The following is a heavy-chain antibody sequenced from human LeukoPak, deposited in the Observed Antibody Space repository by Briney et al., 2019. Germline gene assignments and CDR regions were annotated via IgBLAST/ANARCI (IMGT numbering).Heavy chain of an antibody. CDR2: IRYDGSHK. D-gene: IGHD3-3*01. CDR1: GFIFSSYG. CDR3: AKAQRLAQRSGYYYYYYYYMDV. Sequence: PGGSLRLSCAASGFIFSSYGMHWVRQAPGKGLEWVAFIRYDGSHKYYADSVKGRFTISRDNSKNTLYLQMNSLRAEDTAVYYCAKAQRLAQRSGYYYYYYYYMDVWGKGTTVTVSS. J-gene: IGHJ6*03. V-gene: IGHV3-30*02.